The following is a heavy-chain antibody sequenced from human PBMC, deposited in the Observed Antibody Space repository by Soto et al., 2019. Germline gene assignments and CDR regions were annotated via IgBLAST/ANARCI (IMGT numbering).Heavy chain of an antibody. Sequence: SETLSLTCTVSGGSVSQNYWWSWVRQSPGKGLEWIGKIYHSGSTNYSPSLKSRVTMSVDKSKNQFSLRLTYVTAADTAVYYCARTSEAPHYFYGMDVWGQGTTVTVSS. CDR3: ARTSEAPHYFYGMDV. J-gene: IGHJ6*02. CDR1: GGSVSQNYW. D-gene: IGHD1-26*01. CDR2: IYHSGST. V-gene: IGHV4-4*02.